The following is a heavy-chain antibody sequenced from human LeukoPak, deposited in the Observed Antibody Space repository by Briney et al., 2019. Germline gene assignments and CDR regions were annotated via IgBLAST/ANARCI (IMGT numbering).Heavy chain of an antibody. CDR1: GFTFSSYA. CDR2: ISGSGGST. J-gene: IGHJ4*02. CDR3: AIRTLGYCSGGSCSVDY. Sequence: GGSLRLSCAASGFTFSSYAMSWVRQAPGKGLEWVSAISGSGGSTYYADSVKGRFTISRDNSKNTLYLQMNSLRAEDTAVYYCAIRTLGYCSGGSCSVDYWAREPWSPSPQ. D-gene: IGHD2-15*01. V-gene: IGHV3-23*01.